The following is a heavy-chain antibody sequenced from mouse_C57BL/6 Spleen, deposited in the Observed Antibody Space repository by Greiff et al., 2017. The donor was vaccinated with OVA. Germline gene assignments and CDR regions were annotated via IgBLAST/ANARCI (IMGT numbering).Heavy chain of an antibody. J-gene: IGHJ1*03. V-gene: IGHV1-52*01. CDR2: IDPSDSET. CDR1: GYTFTSYW. CDR3: ARKSPWYFEV. Sequence: QVQLQHPGAELVRPGSSVQLSCKASGYTFTSYWMHWVKQRPIQGLEWIGNIDPSDSETHYNQKFKDKATLTVDKSSSTAYMQLSSLTSEDSAVYYCARKSPWYFEVWGTGTTVTVSS.